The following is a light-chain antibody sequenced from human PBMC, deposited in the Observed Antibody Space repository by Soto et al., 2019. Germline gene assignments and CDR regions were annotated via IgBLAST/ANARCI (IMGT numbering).Light chain of an antibody. CDR1: QGISSY. V-gene: IGKV1-9*01. CDR2: AAS. J-gene: IGKJ4*01. Sequence: DIQLTQSPSFLSASVGDRVTITCRASQGISSYLAWYHQKPGKAPKLLIYAASTLQSGVPSRFSGSGSGTEFTLTISILQPEDFANYYCQQLNSYPLTFGGGTKVEIK. CDR3: QQLNSYPLT.